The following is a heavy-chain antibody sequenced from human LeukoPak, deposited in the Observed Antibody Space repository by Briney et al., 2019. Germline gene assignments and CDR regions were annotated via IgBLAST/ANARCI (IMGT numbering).Heavy chain of an antibody. CDR1: GFTFTSYS. J-gene: IGHJ2*01. Sequence: PGGSLRLSCVASGFTFTSYSMTWVRQAPGKGLEWVSSISSSSTYIYYADSDSVKGRFTISRDNGKNSVYLQMSDLRAEDTAVYYCVRDVGYFNLWGRGTLVTVSS. CDR2: ISSSSTYI. V-gene: IGHV3-21*01. CDR3: VRDVGYFNL.